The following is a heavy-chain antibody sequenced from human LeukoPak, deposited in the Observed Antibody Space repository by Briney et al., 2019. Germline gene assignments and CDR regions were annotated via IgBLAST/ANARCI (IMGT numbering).Heavy chain of an antibody. CDR1: GFTFSSYA. V-gene: IGHV3-30*01. Sequence: RLXCATSGFTFSSYAMHWVRQAPGKGLEXVAVISYDGSNEYYADSVKGRFTISRDNSKNTLYLQMNSLRPEDTAVYYCASNHRQRFFEWSPVVDWGQGTLVSVSS. CDR3: ASNHRQRFFEWSPVVD. CDR2: ISYDGSNE. D-gene: IGHD3-3*01. J-gene: IGHJ4*02.